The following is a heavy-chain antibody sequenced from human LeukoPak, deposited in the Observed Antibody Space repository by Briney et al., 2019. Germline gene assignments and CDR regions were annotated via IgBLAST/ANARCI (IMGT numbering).Heavy chain of an antibody. V-gene: IGHV1-8*02. CDR3: ARESCSGGSCYSGY. D-gene: IGHD2-15*01. J-gene: IGHJ4*02. Sequence: GSSVKVSCKASGGTFSSYAINWVRQATGQGLEWMGWMNPNSGNTGYAQKFQGRVTMTRNTSISTAYMELSSLRSEDTAVYYCARESCSGGSCYSGYWGQGTLVTVSS. CDR1: GGTFSSYA. CDR2: MNPNSGNT.